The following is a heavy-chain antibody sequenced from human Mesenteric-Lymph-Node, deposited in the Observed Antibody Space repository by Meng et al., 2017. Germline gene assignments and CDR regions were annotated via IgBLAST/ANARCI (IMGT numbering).Heavy chain of an antibody. V-gene: IGHV4-30-4*01. J-gene: IGHJ2*01. CDR2: IYYSGST. CDR3: ARVGWRQWSFDL. Sequence: VQLQESGPGRVQPSQTLSLTCTVSGGSISSGDYYLSWIRQPPEKGLELIGHIYYSGSTSYNPSLTSRVTISVDTSNNQFSLKLSSVTAADTAVYYCARVGWRQWSFDLWGRGTLVTVSS. CDR1: GGSISSGDYY. D-gene: IGHD5-18*01.